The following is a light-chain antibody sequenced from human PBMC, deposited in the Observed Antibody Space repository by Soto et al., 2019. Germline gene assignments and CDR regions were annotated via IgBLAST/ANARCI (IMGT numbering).Light chain of an antibody. CDR3: QQYNSYV. J-gene: IGKJ3*01. V-gene: IGKV1-5*03. CDR2: KAS. CDR1: QSIGNW. Sequence: DVQMTQTPSSLSASVGDRVILTCRASQSIGNWLAWYQQKPGKAPKLLIYKASSLESGVPTRFSGSGSGTDFTLTISSLQPEDFATYYCQQYNSYVFGPGTEVDI.